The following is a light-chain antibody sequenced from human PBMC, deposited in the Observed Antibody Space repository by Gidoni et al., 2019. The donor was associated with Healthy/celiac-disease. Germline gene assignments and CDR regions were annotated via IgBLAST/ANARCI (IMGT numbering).Light chain of an antibody. J-gene: IGKJ4*01. CDR2: GAS. V-gene: IGKV3-15*01. Sequence: EIVTTQSPATLSVSPGESATLSCRASQSVSSNLAWYQQKPGQAPRLLIYGASTTATVXXARXXXSGXXTEFXXTIXXXQSXXFAXXXCQXXXNXXXTFXXXTKVEIK. CDR3: QXXXNXXXT. CDR1: QSVSSN.